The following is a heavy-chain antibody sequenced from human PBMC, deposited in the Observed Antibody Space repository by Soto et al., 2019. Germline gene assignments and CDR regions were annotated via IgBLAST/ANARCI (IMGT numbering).Heavy chain of an antibody. J-gene: IGHJ6*02. Sequence: GGSLILSCAASGFTFSSYGMHWVRQAPGKGLEWVAVVSYDGTNKYYADSVKGRFTISRDNSKNTLYLQMNSLRAEDTAVYYCAKDQWGSGYYYGREVWGQGTTVTVSS. CDR1: GFTFSSYG. V-gene: IGHV3-30*18. D-gene: IGHD1-26*01. CDR3: AKDQWGSGYYYGREV. CDR2: VSYDGTNK.